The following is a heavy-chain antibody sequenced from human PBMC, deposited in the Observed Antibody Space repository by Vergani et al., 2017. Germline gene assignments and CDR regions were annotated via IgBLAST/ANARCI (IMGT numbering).Heavy chain of an antibody. CDR2: IRSDESRR. CDR1: GFTFNSYG. CDR3: AKEGVGYCSCGTCYPEY. V-gene: IGHV3-30*02. Sequence: QVQLVESGGGVVQPGGSLRLSCAASGFTFNSYGMHWVRQAPGKGLEWVASIRSDESRRYYGDSMEGPFTISRDNSKNTLYLQMKSLRPEDTAVYYCAKEGVGYCSCGTCYPEYWGQGTLVIVSS. D-gene: IGHD2-15*01. J-gene: IGHJ4*02.